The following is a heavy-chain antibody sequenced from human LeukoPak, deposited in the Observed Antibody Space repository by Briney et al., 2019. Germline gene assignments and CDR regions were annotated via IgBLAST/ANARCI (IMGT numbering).Heavy chain of an antibody. CDR1: GGSISSSSYY. D-gene: IGHD3-9*01. CDR3: ARVKKGYFDWSIDY. CDR2: IYYSGST. Sequence: SETLSLTCTVSGGSISSSSYYWGWIRQPPGKGLEWIGSIYYSGSTYYNPSLKSRVTISVDTSKNQFSLKLSSVTAADTAVYYCARVKKGYFDWSIDYWGQGTLVTVSS. V-gene: IGHV4-39*07. J-gene: IGHJ4*02.